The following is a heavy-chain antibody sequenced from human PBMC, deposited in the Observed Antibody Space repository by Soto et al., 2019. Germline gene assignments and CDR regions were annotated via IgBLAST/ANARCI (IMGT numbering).Heavy chain of an antibody. V-gene: IGHV5-51*01. D-gene: IGHD4-17*01. J-gene: IGHJ4*03. CDR3: ALIVDYVGSYF. CDR1: AYIFTTYW. Sequence: RQISWNFSAYIFTTYWIGWLLQMPEKDLEWMGTIYLGDSDTRYSPSFQDQVTISADKSISTAYLQCSSLKASDTAVYYLALIVDYVGSYF. CDR2: IYLGDSDT.